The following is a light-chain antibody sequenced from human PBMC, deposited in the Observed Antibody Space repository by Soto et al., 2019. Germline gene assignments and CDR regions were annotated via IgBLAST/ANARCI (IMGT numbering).Light chain of an antibody. CDR1: SGDVGGYNY. V-gene: IGLV2-14*01. J-gene: IGLJ1*01. CDR2: EVS. CDR3: SSYTSSSTYV. Sequence: QSALTQPASVSGSPGQSITISCTGTSGDVGGYNYVSWYQQHPGKAPKLMIYEVSNRPSGVSNRFSGSKSGNTASLTISGLQAEDEAAYYCSSYTSSSTYVFGTGTKVTVL.